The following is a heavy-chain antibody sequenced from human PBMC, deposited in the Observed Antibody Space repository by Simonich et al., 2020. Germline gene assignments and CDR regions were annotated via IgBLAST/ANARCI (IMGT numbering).Heavy chain of an antibody. CDR1: GYSFTRYW. CDR3: ARQLNDFDI. J-gene: IGHJ3*02. V-gene: IGHV5-51*01. D-gene: IGHD1-1*01. Sequence: EVQLVQSGAEVKKPGESLKISCKGSGYSFTRYWIGWVRQMPGKGLEWLGFISPADSATRASPSFQGKVTISAAKSISTAYLQWSSLKASDTAMYYCARQLNDFDIWGQGTMVTVSS. CDR2: ISPADSAT.